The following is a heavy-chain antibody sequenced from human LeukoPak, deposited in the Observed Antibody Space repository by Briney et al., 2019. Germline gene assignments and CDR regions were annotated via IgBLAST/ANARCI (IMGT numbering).Heavy chain of an antibody. D-gene: IGHD5-18*01. J-gene: IGHJ4*02. CDR1: GFTSSSYA. CDR2: ISGSGGST. V-gene: IGHV3-23*01. Sequence: GGSLRLSCAASGFTSSSYAMSWVRQAPGKGLEWVSAISGSGGSTYYADSVKGRFTISRDNSKNTLYLQMNSLRAEDTAVYYCAKVGGYSADRPAKSWGQGTLVTVSS. CDR3: AKVGGYSADRPAKS.